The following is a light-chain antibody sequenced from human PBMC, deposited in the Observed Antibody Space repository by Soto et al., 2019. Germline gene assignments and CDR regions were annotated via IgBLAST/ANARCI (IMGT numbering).Light chain of an antibody. CDR1: QSVDIN. V-gene: IGKV3-15*01. CDR2: GAS. J-gene: IGKJ5*01. CDR3: QQYNNWLIT. Sequence: EIVMTQSPATLSVSTGERATLSCRASQSVDINLAWYQKKPGQAPRLLIYGASTRATGIPARFSGSGSGTEFTLTISSLQSEDFAVYYCQQYNNWLITFGQGTLLEVK.